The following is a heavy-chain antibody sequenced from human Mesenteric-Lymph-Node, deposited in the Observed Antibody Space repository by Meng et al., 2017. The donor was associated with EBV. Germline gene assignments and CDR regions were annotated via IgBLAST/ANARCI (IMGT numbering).Heavy chain of an antibody. J-gene: IGHJ4*02. V-gene: IGHV1-8*01. Sequence: QVQLVQSGGEVKKPGASVKVSCKAYGYTFISYDINWVRQATGQGLEWMGWMNPNSGNTGCAQKFQGRVTMTRNTSISTAYMEVTSLRSEDTAIYYCARSGSYYGINYWGQGTLVTVSS. CDR1: GYTFISYD. D-gene: IGHD1-26*01. CDR2: MNPNSGNT. CDR3: ARSGSYYGINY.